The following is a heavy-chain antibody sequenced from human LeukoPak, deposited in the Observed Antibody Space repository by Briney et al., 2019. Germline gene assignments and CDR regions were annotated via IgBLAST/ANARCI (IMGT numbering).Heavy chain of an antibody. CDR1: GFNASSNY. CDR3: ARDRHQGAFDM. J-gene: IGHJ3*02. Sequence: GGSLRLSCAASGFNASSNYMSWVRQAPGKGLEWVSVIYSGGTTYYADSVKGRFTISRDNSKNTLYLQMNSLRAEDTAVYYCARDRHQGAFDMWGQGTMVIVSS. V-gene: IGHV3-66*01. CDR2: IYSGGTT. D-gene: IGHD2-2*01.